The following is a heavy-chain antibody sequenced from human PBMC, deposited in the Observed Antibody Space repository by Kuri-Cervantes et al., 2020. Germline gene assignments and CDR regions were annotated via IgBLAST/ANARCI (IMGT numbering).Heavy chain of an antibody. CDR1: GGSISSYY. J-gene: IGHJ4*02. D-gene: IGHD6-19*01. CDR2: IYYSGST. CDR3: ARQMSTYSSGYVYFDY. Sequence: SETLSLTCTVSGGSISSYYWSWIRQPPGKGLEWIGYIYYSGSTNYNPSLKSRVTISVDTSKNQFSLKLSSVTAADTAVYYCARQMSTYSSGYVYFDYWGQGTLVTVSS. V-gene: IGHV4-59*01.